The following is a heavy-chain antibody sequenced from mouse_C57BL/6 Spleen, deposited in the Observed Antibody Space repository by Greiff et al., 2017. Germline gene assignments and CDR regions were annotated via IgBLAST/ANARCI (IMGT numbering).Heavy chain of an antibody. J-gene: IGHJ3*01. Sequence: EVQLQQSGPELVKPGASVKIPCKASGYTFTDYNMDWVKQSHGKSLEWIGDINPNNGGTIYNQKFKGKATLTVDKSSSTAYMELRSLTSEDTAVYYGARSFHYYGSSYGFAYWGQGTLVTVSA. V-gene: IGHV1-18*01. CDR3: ARSFHYYGSSYGFAY. CDR2: INPNNGGT. D-gene: IGHD1-1*01. CDR1: GYTFTDYN.